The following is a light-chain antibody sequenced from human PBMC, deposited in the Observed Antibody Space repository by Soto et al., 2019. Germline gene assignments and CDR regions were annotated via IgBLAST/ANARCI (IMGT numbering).Light chain of an antibody. CDR3: QHYNSYSEA. V-gene: IGKV1-5*03. Sequence: DIQISQSPSTLSASEGDRVTITCRASQTISSWLAWYQQKPGKAPKLLIYKASTLKSGVPSRFSGSGSGTEFTLTISSLQPDDFATYYCQHYNSYSEAFGQGTKVDNK. J-gene: IGKJ1*01. CDR1: QTISSW. CDR2: KAS.